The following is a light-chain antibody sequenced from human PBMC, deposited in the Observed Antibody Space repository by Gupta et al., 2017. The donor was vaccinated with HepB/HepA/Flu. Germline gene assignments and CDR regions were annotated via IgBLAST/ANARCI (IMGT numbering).Light chain of an antibody. J-gene: IGLJ2*01. CDR3: AAWADSLNVVV. CDR1: SSNIGNNA. Sequence: QSVLTQPPSVSEAPRQRVTISCSGSSSNIGNNAVNWYQQLPGKAPKLLIYYDDLLPSGVSDRFSGSKSGTSASLAISGLQSEDEADYYCAAWADSLNVVVFGGGTKLTVL. CDR2: YDD. V-gene: IGLV1-36*01.